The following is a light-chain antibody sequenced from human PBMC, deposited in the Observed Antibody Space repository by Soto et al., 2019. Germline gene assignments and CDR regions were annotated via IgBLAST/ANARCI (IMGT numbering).Light chain of an antibody. Sequence: QSALTQPASVSGSPGQSITISCTGTSSDVGTYNYVSWYQHRPGKAPKLMIYDISYRPSGVSNRFAGSKSANTASLTISGLQAEDEADYYCSSYRTSNTQVFGGGTTLTVL. V-gene: IGLV2-14*01. J-gene: IGLJ2*01. CDR1: SSDVGTYNY. CDR3: SSYRTSNTQV. CDR2: DIS.